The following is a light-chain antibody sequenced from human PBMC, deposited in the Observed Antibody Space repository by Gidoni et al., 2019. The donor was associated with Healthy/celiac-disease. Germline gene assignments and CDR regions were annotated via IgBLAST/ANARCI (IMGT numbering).Light chain of an antibody. V-gene: IGKV3-11*01. CDR3: QQRSNWPPRT. Sequence: EIVLTQSPATLSLSPGERATLSCRASQSVSSYLAWYQQKPGQAPRLLIYDASNRVTGIPARFSGSGSGTDFTLTISSLEPEDFAVYYCQQRSNWPPRTLGQGTKVEIK. J-gene: IGKJ1*01. CDR1: QSVSSY. CDR2: DAS.